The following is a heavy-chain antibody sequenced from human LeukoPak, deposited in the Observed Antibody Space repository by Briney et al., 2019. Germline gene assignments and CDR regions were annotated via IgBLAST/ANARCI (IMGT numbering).Heavy chain of an antibody. CDR2: ISGSGGST. D-gene: IGHD3-3*01. V-gene: IGHV3-23*01. CDR1: GFTFSSYA. CDR3: AKDAPYYDFWSGYSFDY. Sequence: GRSLRLSCAASGFTFSSYAMSWVRQAPGKGLEWVSAISGSGGSTYYADSVKGRFTISRDNSKNTLYLQMNSLRAEDTAVYYCAKDAPYYDFWSGYSFDYWGQGTLVTVSS. J-gene: IGHJ4*02.